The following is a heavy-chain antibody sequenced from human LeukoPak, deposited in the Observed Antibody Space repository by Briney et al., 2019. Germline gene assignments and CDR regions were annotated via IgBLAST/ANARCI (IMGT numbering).Heavy chain of an antibody. V-gene: IGHV4-34*01. J-gene: IGHJ6*03. CDR2: TSHSGST. CDR3: ARVVWGGDFHYSLDV. CDR1: GGSLSGYY. D-gene: IGHD7-27*01. Sequence: SETLSLTCAVYGGSLSGYYWSWIRQPPGKGLEWIGETSHSGSTNYDPSLKSRVTISVDTSKNQVSLKLRSVTAADTAVYYCARVVWGGDFHYSLDVWGKGTTVIVSS.